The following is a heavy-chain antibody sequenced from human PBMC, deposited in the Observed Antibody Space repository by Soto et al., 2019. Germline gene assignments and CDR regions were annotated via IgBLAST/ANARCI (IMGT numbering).Heavy chain of an antibody. Sequence: PGGSLRLSCAASGFTFSSYGMHWVRQAPGKGLEWVAVISYDGSNKYYADSVKGRFTISRDNSKNTLYLQMNSLRAEDTAVYYCAKLPNRSPPAVAGSFDYWGQGTLVTVSS. CDR3: AKLPNRSPPAVAGSFDY. CDR2: ISYDGSNK. J-gene: IGHJ4*02. CDR1: GFTFSSYG. D-gene: IGHD6-19*01. V-gene: IGHV3-30*18.